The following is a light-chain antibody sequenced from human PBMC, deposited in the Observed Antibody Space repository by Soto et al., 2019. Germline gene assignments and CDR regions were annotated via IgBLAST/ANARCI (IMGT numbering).Light chain of an antibody. V-gene: IGKV3-20*01. Sequence: EVVLTQSPGTLSLSPGERATLSCRTSQTVSSSYYLAWYQQKPGQAPRLLIYGASNRASGVPDRFSSGWSGTDFTLTINRLEPEDFAVYYCQQYVTSPPGYTFGQGTELRIK. CDR1: QTVSSSYY. CDR2: GAS. CDR3: QQYVTSPPGYT. J-gene: IGKJ2*01.